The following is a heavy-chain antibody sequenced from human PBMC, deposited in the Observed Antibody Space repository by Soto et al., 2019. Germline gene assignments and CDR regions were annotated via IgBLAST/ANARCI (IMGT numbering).Heavy chain of an antibody. Sequence: PSETLSLTCTVSGGSISSSSYYWGWIRQLPGKGLEWIGSIYYSGSTYYNPSLKSRVTISVDTSKNQFSLKLSSVTAADTAVYYCASLKRTVEDFWSGYYTGSWFDPWGQGTLVTVSS. CDR1: GGSISSSSYY. V-gene: IGHV4-39*01. CDR2: IYYSGST. J-gene: IGHJ5*02. CDR3: ASLKRTVEDFWSGYYTGSWFDP. D-gene: IGHD3-3*01.